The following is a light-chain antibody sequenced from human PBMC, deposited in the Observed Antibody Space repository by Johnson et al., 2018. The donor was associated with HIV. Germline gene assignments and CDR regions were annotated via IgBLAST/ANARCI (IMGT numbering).Light chain of an antibody. CDR2: DNN. CDR3: GTWDSSLNAYV. J-gene: IGLJ1*01. CDR1: SSNIGNNY. V-gene: IGLV1-51*01. Sequence: QSVLTQSPSVSAAPGQKVTISCSGSSSNIGNNYVSWYQQFPETAPKLLIYDNNKRPSGIPDRFSGSKSGTSATLGITGLQTGDEADYYCGTWDSSLNAYVFGAATKVAVL.